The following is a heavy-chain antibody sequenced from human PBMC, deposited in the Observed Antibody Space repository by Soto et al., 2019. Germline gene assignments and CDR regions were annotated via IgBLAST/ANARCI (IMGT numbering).Heavy chain of an antibody. D-gene: IGHD1-26*01. J-gene: IGHJ5*02. CDR2: VDASGNT. CDR1: GHSISADY. V-gene: IGHV4-4*07. CDR3: AKDVGGSEVPHWFDP. Sequence: QVQLQESGPGLVKASETLSLSCTVSGHSISADYWSWIRQPAGKRLEWIGRVDASGNTNYNPSLKSRVTMAVDKSKNQFFLKVRSVNAADRAMYFCAKDVGGSEVPHWFDPWGKGARVTVS.